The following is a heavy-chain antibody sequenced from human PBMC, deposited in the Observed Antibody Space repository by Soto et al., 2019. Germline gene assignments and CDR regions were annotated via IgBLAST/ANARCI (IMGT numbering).Heavy chain of an antibody. CDR1: GGSISSSSYY. CDR3: ARQLVIAVAGINWFDP. CDR2: IYYSGST. Sequence: PSETLSLTSTVSGGSISSSSYYWGWIRQPPGKGLEWIGSIYYSGSTYYNPSLKSRVTISVDTSKNQFSLKLSSVTAADTAVYYCARQLVIAVAGINWFDPWGQGTLVTVSS. J-gene: IGHJ5*02. V-gene: IGHV4-39*01. D-gene: IGHD6-19*01.